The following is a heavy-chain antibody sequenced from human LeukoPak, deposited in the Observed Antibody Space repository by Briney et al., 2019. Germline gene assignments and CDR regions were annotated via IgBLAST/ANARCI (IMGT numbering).Heavy chain of an antibody. CDR3: ARDGYCSSTSCYKRPNYYYYGMDV. CDR1: GYTFTSYD. CDR2: MNPNSGNT. D-gene: IGHD2-2*02. V-gene: IGHV1-8*01. Sequence: ASVKVSCKASGYTFTSYDINWVRQATGPGLEWMGWMNPNSGNTGYAQKLQGRVTMTTDTSTSTAYMELRSLRSDDTAVYYCARDGYCSSTSCYKRPNYYYYGMDVWGQGTTVTVSS. J-gene: IGHJ6*02.